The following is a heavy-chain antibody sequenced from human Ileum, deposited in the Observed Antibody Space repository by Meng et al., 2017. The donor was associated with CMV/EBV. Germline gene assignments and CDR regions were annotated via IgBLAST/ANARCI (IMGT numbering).Heavy chain of an antibody. J-gene: IGHJ4*02. CDR1: GGSISTYY. Sequence: HLRGWGPGLVKPSETLSLTCAVSGGSISTYYWTWVRQPAGKGLEWIGRINAGGSTNDNPSLKSRVTMSVDTSKNQFSLKVTSVTAADTAVYYCAREENTVNQFEYWGQGTLVTVSS. CDR3: AREENTVNQFEY. D-gene: IGHD4-17*01. V-gene: IGHV4-4*07. CDR2: INAGGST.